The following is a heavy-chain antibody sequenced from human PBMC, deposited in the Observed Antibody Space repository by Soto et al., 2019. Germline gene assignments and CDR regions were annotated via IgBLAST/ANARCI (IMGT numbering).Heavy chain of an antibody. CDR3: AKRTGRYFDY. J-gene: IGHJ4*02. D-gene: IGHD1-1*01. CDR2: INVGNGNT. CDR1: GYTFTSHA. Sequence: QVQLVQSGTEVKKSGASMKISCKASGYTFTSHAVHWVRQAPGQRLEWIGWINVGNGNTKYSQTFQGRVTITRDTSANTAYMELSSLGSEDTAVYYCAKRTGRYFDYWGQGTRVTVSS. V-gene: IGHV1-3*01.